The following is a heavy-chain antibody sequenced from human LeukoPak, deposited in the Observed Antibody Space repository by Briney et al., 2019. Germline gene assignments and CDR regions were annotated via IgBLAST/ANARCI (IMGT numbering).Heavy chain of an antibody. V-gene: IGHV1-2*06. CDR2: INPNSGGT. Sequence: ASVKVSCKASGYTFTGYYMHWVRQAPGQGLEWMGRINPNSGGTNYAQKFQGRVTMTRDTSTSTVYMELSSLRSEDTAVYYCARDRAGFDPWGQGTLVTVSS. CDR3: ARDRAGFDP. J-gene: IGHJ5*02. CDR1: GYTFTGYY.